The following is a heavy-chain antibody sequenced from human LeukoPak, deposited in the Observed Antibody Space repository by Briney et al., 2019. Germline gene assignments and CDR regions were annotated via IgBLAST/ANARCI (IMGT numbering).Heavy chain of an antibody. Sequence: PGRSLRLSCAASGFTFDDYAMHWVRQAPGKGLEWVSGISWNSGSIGYADSVKGRFTIARDNAKNSLYLQMNSLRAEDTALYYCATLSAAAGMRDDYWGQGTLVTVSS. CDR1: GFTFDDYA. J-gene: IGHJ4*02. D-gene: IGHD6-13*01. V-gene: IGHV3-9*01. CDR2: ISWNSGSI. CDR3: ATLSAAAGMRDDY.